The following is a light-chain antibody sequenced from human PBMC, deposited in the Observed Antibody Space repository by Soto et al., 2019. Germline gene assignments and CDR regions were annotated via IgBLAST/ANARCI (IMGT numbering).Light chain of an antibody. CDR2: DVS. Sequence: QSALTQPASVSGSPGQSIAISCTGSSSDVGSYNYVSWYQHHPGKAPKLLIYDVSNRPSGVSSRFSGSKSGNTASLTISGLQAEDEDYYYCSSYTIRNTWLLGGGTKLTVL. J-gene: IGLJ2*01. V-gene: IGLV2-14*01. CDR1: SSDVGSYNY. CDR3: SSYTIRNTWL.